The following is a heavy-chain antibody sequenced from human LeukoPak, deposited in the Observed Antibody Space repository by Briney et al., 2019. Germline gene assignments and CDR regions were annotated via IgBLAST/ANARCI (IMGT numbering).Heavy chain of an antibody. CDR3: ARYNWNYFDY. Sequence: GGSLRLSCAASGFTFSSYEMNWVRQAPGKGLEWVSYISSSGSTTYYADSVKGRFTISRDNAKNSLYLQMNSLRAEDTAVCYCARYNWNYFDYWGQGTLVTVSS. D-gene: IGHD1-20*01. V-gene: IGHV3-48*03. CDR1: GFTFSSYE. J-gene: IGHJ4*02. CDR2: ISSSGSTT.